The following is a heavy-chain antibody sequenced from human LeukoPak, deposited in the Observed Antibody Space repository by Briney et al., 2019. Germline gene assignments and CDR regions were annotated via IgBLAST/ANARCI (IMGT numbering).Heavy chain of an antibody. D-gene: IGHD3-3*01. V-gene: IGHV1-18*01. CDR2: ISAYNGNT. J-gene: IGHJ5*02. CDR3: ARDSNFWSGYYEVWFDP. CDR1: GYTFTSYG. Sequence: ASVKVSCKASGYTFTSYGISWVRQAPGQGLEWMGWISAYNGNTNYAQKLQGRVTITADESTSTAYMELSSLRSEDTAVYYCARDSNFWSGYYEVWFDPWGQGTLVTVSS.